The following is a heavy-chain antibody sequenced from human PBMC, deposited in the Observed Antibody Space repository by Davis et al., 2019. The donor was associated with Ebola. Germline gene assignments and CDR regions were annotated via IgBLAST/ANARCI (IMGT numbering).Heavy chain of an antibody. V-gene: IGHV3-21*01. J-gene: IGHJ4*02. CDR2: VNSRSNYI. CDR3: ARGDRDDYVWGSYRRYFDY. Sequence: PGGSLRLSCEASGLTFSSHNMNWVRQAPGKGLEWVSSVNSRSNYIYYADSVKGRFTISRDNAKNSLYLQMNSLRAEDTAVYYCARGDRDDYVWGSYRRYFDYWGQGTLVTVSS. CDR1: GLTFSSHN. D-gene: IGHD3-16*02.